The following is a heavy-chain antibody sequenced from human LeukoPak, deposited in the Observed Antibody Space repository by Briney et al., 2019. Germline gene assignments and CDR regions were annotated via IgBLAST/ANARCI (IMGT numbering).Heavy chain of an antibody. D-gene: IGHD7-27*01. CDR1: GFTFSSYT. CDR3: AKDGGLWVSAHWGDS. V-gene: IGHV3-23*01. Sequence: GGSLRLSCTASGFTFSSYTMSWVRQAPGKGLKWVSTISTGGGNTYYADSVQGRFTVSRDDSKNTLYLQMNSLRAEDTAVYYCAKDGGLWVSAHWGDSWGRGTLVTVSS. CDR2: ISTGGGNT. J-gene: IGHJ4*02.